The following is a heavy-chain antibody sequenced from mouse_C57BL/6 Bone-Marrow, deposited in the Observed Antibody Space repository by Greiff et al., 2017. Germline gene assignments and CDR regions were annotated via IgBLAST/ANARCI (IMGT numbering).Heavy chain of an antibody. CDR3: ARDANLGFDY. D-gene: IGHD4-1*01. CDR2: SRNKANDYTT. V-gene: IGHV7-1*01. J-gene: IGHJ2*01. Sequence: EVNVVESGGGLVQSGRSLRLSCATSGFTFSDFYMEWVRQAPGKGLEWIAASRNKANDYTTEYSASVKGRFIVSRDTSQSILYLQMNALRAEDTAIYYCARDANLGFDYWGQGTTLTVSS. CDR1: GFTFSDFY.